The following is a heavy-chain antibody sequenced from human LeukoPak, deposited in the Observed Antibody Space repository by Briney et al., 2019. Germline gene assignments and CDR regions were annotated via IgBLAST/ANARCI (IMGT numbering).Heavy chain of an antibody. J-gene: IGHJ3*02. CDR1: GGSISSSSYY. CDR3: ARHAISLDAFDI. CDR2: IYYSGST. V-gene: IGHV4-39*01. D-gene: IGHD2-21*01. Sequence: SETLSLTCTVSGGSISSSSYYWGWIRQPPGKGLEWIGSIYYSGSTYYNPSLKSRVTISVDTSKNQFSLKLSSVTAAYTAVYYCARHAISLDAFDIWGQGTMVTVSS.